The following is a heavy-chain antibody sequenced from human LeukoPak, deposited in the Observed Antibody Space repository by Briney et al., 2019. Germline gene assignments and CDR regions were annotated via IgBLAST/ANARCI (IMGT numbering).Heavy chain of an antibody. CDR1: GGSISSYY. Sequence: SETLSLTCTVSGGSISSYYWSWIRQPPGKGPEWIGYIYYSGSTNYNPSLKSRVTISVDTSKNQFSLKLSSVTAADTAVYYCARDQTYSGSGIYTYFDYWGQGILVTVSS. J-gene: IGHJ4*02. V-gene: IGHV4-59*01. D-gene: IGHD3-10*01. CDR2: IYYSGST. CDR3: ARDQTYSGSGIYTYFDY.